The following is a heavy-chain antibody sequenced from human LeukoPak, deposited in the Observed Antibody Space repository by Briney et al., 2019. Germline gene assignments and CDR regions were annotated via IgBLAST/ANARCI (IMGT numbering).Heavy chain of an antibody. Sequence: PGGALRRSSAASGVTFSSYGMSWGRHAPGGGGEWGSTFSGSVERTQHAAPVKGRLTISRDNSKSPLYLQMNRLRAEETGVYYCAKDGSIVYSYTYLDYWGQGTLVTVSS. J-gene: IGHJ4*02. CDR1: GVTFSSYG. V-gene: IGHV3-23*01. D-gene: IGHD3-16*01. CDR3: AKDGSIVYSYTYLDY. CDR2: FSGSVERT.